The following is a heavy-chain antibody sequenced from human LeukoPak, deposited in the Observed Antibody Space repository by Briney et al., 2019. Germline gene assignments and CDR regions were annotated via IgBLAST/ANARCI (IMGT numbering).Heavy chain of an antibody. CDR1: GFTFSSYT. V-gene: IGHV3-23*01. CDR3: AKLRVSDSSGYYWDY. J-gene: IGHJ4*02. CDR2: ITTSDGNT. D-gene: IGHD3-22*01. Sequence: GGSLRLSCAASGFTFSSYTMSWVRQAPGKGLEWVSTITTSDGNTYYADSVKGRFTVSRDNSKNTLFLQMNSLRAEDTAVYYCAKLRVSDSSGYYWDYWGQGTLVTVSS.